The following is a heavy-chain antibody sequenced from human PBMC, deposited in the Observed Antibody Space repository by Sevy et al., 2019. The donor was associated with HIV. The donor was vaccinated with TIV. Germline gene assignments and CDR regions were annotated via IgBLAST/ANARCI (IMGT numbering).Heavy chain of an antibody. V-gene: IGHV4-39*01. CDR2: IFYTGIV. CDR3: ARGAVHGEGRSFDI. CDR1: GDSLTVGSYY. Sequence: SETLSLTCAVSGDSLTVGSYYWGWIRQPPGEGLEWIGNIFYTGIVAYNPSLQSRFTISVDTSKNQFSLELKSVTAADTVAYFCARGAVHGEGRSFDIWGPGTTVTVSS. D-gene: IGHD1-1*01. J-gene: IGHJ3*02.